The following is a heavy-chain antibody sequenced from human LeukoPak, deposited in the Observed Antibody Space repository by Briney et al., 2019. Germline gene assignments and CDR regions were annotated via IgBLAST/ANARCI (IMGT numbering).Heavy chain of an antibody. Sequence: GASVKVSCKASGYTFTSYGISWVRQAPGQGLEWVGWISAYNGNTNYAQKLQGRVTITTDESTSTAYMELSSLRSEDTAVYYCARNGVGEYQLRLYYMDVWGKGTTVTVSS. V-gene: IGHV1-18*01. CDR2: ISAYNGNT. J-gene: IGHJ6*03. CDR3: ARNGVGEYQLRLYYMDV. CDR1: GYTFTSYG. D-gene: IGHD2-2*01.